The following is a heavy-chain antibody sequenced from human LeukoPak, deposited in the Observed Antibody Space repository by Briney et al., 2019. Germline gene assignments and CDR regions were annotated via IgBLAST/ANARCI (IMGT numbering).Heavy chain of an antibody. CDR1: GYTFTSYG. Sequence: GSVEVSCKASGYTFTSYGISWVRQAPGQGLEWMGWISAYNGNTNYAQKLQGRVTMTTDTSTSTAYMELRTLRFDDTAVYYRARGPHPSGIVGATTDYYYYYMDVWGKGTTVTVSS. J-gene: IGHJ6*03. CDR2: ISAYNGNT. CDR3: ARGPHPSGIVGATTDYYYYYMDV. D-gene: IGHD1-26*01. V-gene: IGHV1-18*01.